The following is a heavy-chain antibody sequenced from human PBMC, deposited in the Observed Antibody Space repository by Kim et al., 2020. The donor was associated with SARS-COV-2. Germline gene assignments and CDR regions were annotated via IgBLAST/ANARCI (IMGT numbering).Heavy chain of an antibody. CDR1: GYTFTSYG. V-gene: IGHV1-18*01. J-gene: IGHJ5*02. CDR2: ISTYNGNT. D-gene: IGHD3-22*01. CDR3: ARVSTMIVVVIRGGWFDP. Sequence: ASVKVSCKSSGYTFTSYGISWVRQAPGQGLEWMGWISTYNGNTDYAQKLQGRVTMTTDTSTSTAYMELRSLRSDDTAVYYCARVSTMIVVVIRGGWFDPWGQGTLVTVSS.